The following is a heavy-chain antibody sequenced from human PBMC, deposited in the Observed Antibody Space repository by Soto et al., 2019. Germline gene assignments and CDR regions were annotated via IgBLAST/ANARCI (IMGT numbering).Heavy chain of an antibody. CDR2: ISAYNGNR. Sequence: ASVKVSCKASGYTFSHYGIGWVRQAPGQGLEWMGWISAYNGNRHFAEGLRGRVTMTTNTTTSTADMELRSLSSDDTAVYYCARGGQECSNSGCGYIYDGMDVWGQGTTVTVSS. D-gene: IGHD1-26*01. J-gene: IGHJ6*02. V-gene: IGHV1-18*01. CDR1: GYTFSHYG. CDR3: ARGGQECSNSGCGYIYDGMDV.